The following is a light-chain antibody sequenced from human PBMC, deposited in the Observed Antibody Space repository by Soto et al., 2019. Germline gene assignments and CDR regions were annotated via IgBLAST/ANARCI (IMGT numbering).Light chain of an antibody. CDR3: QYYGSSRLFT. CDR1: QSVSSSY. Sequence: EIVLTQSPGTLSLSPGERATLSCRASQSVSSSYLAWYQQKPGQAPRLLIYGASSRATGIPDRFSGSGSGTDFALTISRLEPEDFAVYYCQYYGSSRLFTFGPGTKVDIK. J-gene: IGKJ3*01. CDR2: GAS. V-gene: IGKV3-20*01.